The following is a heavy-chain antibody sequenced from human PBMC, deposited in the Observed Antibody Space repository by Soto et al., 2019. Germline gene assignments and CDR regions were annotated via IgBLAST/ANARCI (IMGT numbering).Heavy chain of an antibody. CDR3: ARGNWNYYYGFDV. CDR2: IKQDGSEK. J-gene: IGHJ6*02. Sequence: GSLRLSCAATGFAFSTYGMHWVRQAPGKGLEWVANIKQDGSEKYYVDSVKGRFTISRDNAKNSLYLQMNSLRAEDTAVYFCARGNWNYYYGFDVWGQGTTVTVSS. CDR1: GFAFSTYG. V-gene: IGHV3-7*01. D-gene: IGHD1-20*01.